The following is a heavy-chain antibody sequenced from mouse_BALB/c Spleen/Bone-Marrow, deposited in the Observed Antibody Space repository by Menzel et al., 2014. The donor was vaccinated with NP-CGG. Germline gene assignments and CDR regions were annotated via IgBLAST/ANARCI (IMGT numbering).Heavy chain of an antibody. D-gene: IGHD1-1*01. CDR3: AQAGIRSGSFYS. J-gene: IGHJ2*01. Sequence: EVKLMESGGGLVQPGGSRKLSCAASGFTFSSFGMHWVRQAPEKGLEWVAYISSGSSTIYYADTVMGRFTISRDNPKNTLFLQMSRVRSEGTATYYCAQAGIRSGSFYSRGQGTPLTVSS. CDR1: GFTFSSFG. V-gene: IGHV5-17*02. CDR2: ISSGSSTI.